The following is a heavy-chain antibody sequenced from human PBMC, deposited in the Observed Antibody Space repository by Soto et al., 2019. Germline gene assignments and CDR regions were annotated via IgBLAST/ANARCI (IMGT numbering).Heavy chain of an antibody. CDR2: ITFSSSDM. D-gene: IGHD4-17*01. CDR3: ARETPAGNGDLDY. CDR1: GFTFSSYH. V-gene: IGHV3-21*01. J-gene: IGHJ4*02. Sequence: GGSLRLSCAASGFTFSSYHMNWVRQAPGKGLEWVSSITFSSSDMYYADSVRGRFTISRDNAKNSLFLQMSSLRGEDTAVYYCARETPAGNGDLDYWGQGTLVTVSS.